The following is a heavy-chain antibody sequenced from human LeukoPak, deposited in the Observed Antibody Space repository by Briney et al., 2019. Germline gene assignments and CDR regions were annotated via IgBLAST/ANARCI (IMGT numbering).Heavy chain of an antibody. CDR1: GFTFSSYS. V-gene: IGHV3-21*01. CDR2: ISSSSSYI. Sequence: GGSLRLSCAASGFTFSSYSMNWVRQAPGKGLEWVSSISSSSSYIYYADSVKGRFTISRDNAKNSLYLQMNSLRAEDTAVYYCARDRGGGHYYDSSGYLNYWGQGTLVTVSS. D-gene: IGHD3-22*01. J-gene: IGHJ4*02. CDR3: ARDRGGGHYYDSSGYLNY.